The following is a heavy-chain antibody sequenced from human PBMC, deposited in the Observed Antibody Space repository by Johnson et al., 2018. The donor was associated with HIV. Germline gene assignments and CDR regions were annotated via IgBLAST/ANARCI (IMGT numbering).Heavy chain of an antibody. CDR3: AKDRQWGPRDAFDI. CDR2: ISFDGSQE. Sequence: QVQLVESGGGVVQPGRSLRLSCAASGFTFSSYAMHWVRQAPGKGLEWVAVISFDGSQEYYADSVKGRFTISRDNSNNTLHLQRSSLSAEDTAVYYCAKDRQWGPRDAFDIWGQGTMVTVSS. D-gene: IGHD6-19*01. V-gene: IGHV3-30-3*01. CDR1: GFTFSSYA. J-gene: IGHJ3*02.